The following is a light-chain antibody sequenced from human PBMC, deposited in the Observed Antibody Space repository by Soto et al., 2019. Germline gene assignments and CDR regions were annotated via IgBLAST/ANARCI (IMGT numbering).Light chain of an antibody. Sequence: QSVLTQPPSVSAAPGQKVTISCSGSNSNIGNNFVSWFQQSPGTAPKLLIYANNRRPSGIPDRFAGSKSGTSATLGITGLQTGDEADYYCATWDTSLGAGVFGGGTQLTVL. J-gene: IGLJ3*02. CDR3: ATWDTSLGAGV. V-gene: IGLV1-51*01. CDR1: NSNIGNNF. CDR2: ANN.